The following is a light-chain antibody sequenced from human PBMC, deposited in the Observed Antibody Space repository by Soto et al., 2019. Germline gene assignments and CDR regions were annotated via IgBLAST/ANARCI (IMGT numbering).Light chain of an antibody. CDR3: EQSYSVPLT. Sequence: DIQMTQSPSSLSISEGDRVIITCRSSHDIGNHLNWYQQKPGKAPQLLLYSAFTLQSWVPSRFSGSGSGTAFTLTITSLQPEDSATYFCEQSYSVPLTFGGGTKVEV. CDR2: SAF. V-gene: IGKV1-39*01. J-gene: IGKJ4*01. CDR1: HDIGNH.